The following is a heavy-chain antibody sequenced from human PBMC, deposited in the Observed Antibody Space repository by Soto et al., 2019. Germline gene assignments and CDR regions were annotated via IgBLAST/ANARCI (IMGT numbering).Heavy chain of an antibody. CDR3: VRGGNGFENWPPYYYYGMDV. Sequence: EVQLVESGGGFVQPGGSLRLSCAASGFTFDSYWMTWVRQARGKGLEWVAHRKQDGGQTYYVDSVKGRFTISRDNAKTSLSLQMNSLRAEDTSVYFCVRGGNGFENWPPYYYYGMDVWGQGTTVTVSS. CDR1: GFTFDSYW. CDR2: RKQDGGQT. V-gene: IGHV3-7*01. J-gene: IGHJ6*02. D-gene: IGHD5-12*01.